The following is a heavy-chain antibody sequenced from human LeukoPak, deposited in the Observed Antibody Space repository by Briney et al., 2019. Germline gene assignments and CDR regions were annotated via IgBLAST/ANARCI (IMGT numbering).Heavy chain of an antibody. D-gene: IGHD3-22*01. Sequence: QSGGSLRLSCAASGFTFSSYEMNWVRQAPGKGLEWVSYISSSGSTIYYADSVKGRFTISRDNAKNSLYLQMNSLRAEDTAVYYCARQVITMIVGPFNYWGQGTLVTVSS. CDR2: ISSSGSTI. J-gene: IGHJ4*02. CDR3: ARQVITMIVGPFNY. CDR1: GFTFSSYE. V-gene: IGHV3-48*03.